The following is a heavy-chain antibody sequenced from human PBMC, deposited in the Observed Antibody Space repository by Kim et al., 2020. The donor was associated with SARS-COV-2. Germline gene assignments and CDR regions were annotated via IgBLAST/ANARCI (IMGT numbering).Heavy chain of an antibody. J-gene: IGHJ4*02. D-gene: IGHD2-15*01. Sequence: KGRVTISVDTSKNQFSLKLSSVTAADTAVYYCASPNCSGGSCYSNNFDYWGQGTLVTVSS. CDR3: ASPNCSGGSCYSNNFDY. V-gene: IGHV4-39*01.